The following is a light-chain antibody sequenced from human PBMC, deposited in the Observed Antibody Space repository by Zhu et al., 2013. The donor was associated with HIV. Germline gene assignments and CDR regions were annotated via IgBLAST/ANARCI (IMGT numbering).Light chain of an antibody. CDR2: GNS. CDR1: SSNIGAGYD. V-gene: IGLV1-40*01. J-gene: IGLJ3*02. CDR3: SAWGGSLLA. Sequence: QSVLTQPPSVSGAPGQRVTISCTGSSSNIGAGYDVHWYQQLPGTAPKLLIYGNSNRPSGVPDRFSGSKSGTSASLAITGLRSEDEADYYCSAWGGSLLAFGGGTKLTVL.